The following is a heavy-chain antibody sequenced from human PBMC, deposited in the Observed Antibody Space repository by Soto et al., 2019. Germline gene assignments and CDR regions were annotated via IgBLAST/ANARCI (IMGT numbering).Heavy chain of an antibody. V-gene: IGHV1-3*01. J-gene: IGHJ6*04. CDR2: INAGNGNT. CDR3: ARSPDKRYAIYYYSYGMDV. Sequence: ASVKVSCKASGYTFTSYAMHWVRQAPGQRLEWMGWINAGNGNTKYSQKFQGRVTITRDTSASTAYMELSSLRSEDTAVYYCARSPDKRYAIYYYSYGMDVWGKGTTLTVSS. D-gene: IGHD1-1*01. CDR1: GYTFTSYA.